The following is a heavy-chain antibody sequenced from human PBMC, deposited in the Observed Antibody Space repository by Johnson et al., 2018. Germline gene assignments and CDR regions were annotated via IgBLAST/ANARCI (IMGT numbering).Heavy chain of an antibody. CDR2: IRSKAYGGTT. CDR3: SRVRSRNAAEYFQH. V-gene: IGHV3-49*03. J-gene: IGHJ1*01. CDR1: GFTSGDYA. Sequence: VQLVQSGGGLVQPGRSLRLSCTASGFTSGDYAMSWFRQAPGKGLEWLCFIRSKAYGGTTEYAASVQGRFTISRDDSKSNAYLKMNSLKTEDTAVYYCSRVRSRNAAEYFQHWGQGTLVTVSS.